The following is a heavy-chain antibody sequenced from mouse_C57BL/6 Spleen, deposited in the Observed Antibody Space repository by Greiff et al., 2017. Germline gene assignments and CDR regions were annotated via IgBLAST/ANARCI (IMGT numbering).Heavy chain of an antibody. J-gene: IGHJ3*01. CDR2: IDPSDSYT. D-gene: IGHD1-1*01. CDR1: GYTFTSYW. CDR3: ARSGYYGSSYWFAY. Sequence: QVQLQQPGAELVMPGASVKLSCKASGYTFTSYWMHWVKQRPGHGLEWIGEIDPSDSYTNSNKKFKGNSPLTEDKSSSTAYMQLNSLTSEDSAVYYCARSGYYGSSYWFAYWGQGTLVSVSA. V-gene: IGHV1-69*01.